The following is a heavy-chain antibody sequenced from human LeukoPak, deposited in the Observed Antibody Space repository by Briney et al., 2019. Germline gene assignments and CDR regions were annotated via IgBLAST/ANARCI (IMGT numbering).Heavy chain of an antibody. J-gene: IGHJ6*02. CDR2: ISYDGSNK. D-gene: IGHD4-17*01. V-gene: IGHV3-30-3*01. CDR1: GCTFSNYA. CDR3: ARSVRPNYYYGMDV. Sequence: PGGSLRLSCAASGCTFSNYAMHWVRQAPGKGLEWVAVISYDGSNKYYADSVKGRFTISRDNSKNRLYLQMNSLRAEDTAVYYCARSVRPNYYYGMDVWGQGTTVTVSS.